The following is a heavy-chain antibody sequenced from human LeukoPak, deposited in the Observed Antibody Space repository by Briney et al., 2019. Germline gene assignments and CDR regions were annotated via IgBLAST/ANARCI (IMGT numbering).Heavy chain of an antibody. CDR3: ARDRHYSSSWYEDY. CDR1: GFTFSSYW. D-gene: IGHD6-13*01. J-gene: IGHJ4*02. V-gene: IGHV3-7*01. CDR2: IKQDGSEK. Sequence: GGSLRLSCAASGFTFSSYWMSWVRQAPGKGLEWVANIKQDGSEKYYVDSVKGRFTISRDNAKNSLYLQMNSLRAEDTAVYYCARDRHYSSSWYEDYWGQGTLVTVSS.